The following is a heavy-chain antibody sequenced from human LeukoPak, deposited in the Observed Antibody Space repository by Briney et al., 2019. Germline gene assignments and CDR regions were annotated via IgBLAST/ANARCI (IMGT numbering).Heavy chain of an antibody. CDR1: GFTFSSYA. J-gene: IGHJ6*02. Sequence: PGGSLRLSCAASGFTFSSYAMHWVRQAPGKGLEWVAVISYDGSNKYYADSVKGRFTISRDNSKNTLYLQMNSLRAEDTAVYYCARDRPRGITTFGVVINGMDVWGQGTTVTVSS. CDR3: ARDRPRGITTFGVVINGMDV. D-gene: IGHD3-3*01. CDR2: ISYDGSNK. V-gene: IGHV3-30-3*01.